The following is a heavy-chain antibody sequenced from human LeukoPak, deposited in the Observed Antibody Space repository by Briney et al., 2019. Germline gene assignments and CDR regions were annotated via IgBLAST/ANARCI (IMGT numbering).Heavy chain of an antibody. D-gene: IGHD6-19*01. CDR1: GFTFSSYE. CDR3: ARRPSGWSHFDS. J-gene: IGHJ5*01. Sequence: PGGSLRLSCAASGFTFSSYEMTWVRQAPGKGLEWLSYISGSGSSKYYADSVKGRFTISRDNAKNSLYLQMNALTAVDTAVYYCARRPSGWSHFDSWGQGTLVTVSA. V-gene: IGHV3-48*03. CDR2: ISGSGSSK.